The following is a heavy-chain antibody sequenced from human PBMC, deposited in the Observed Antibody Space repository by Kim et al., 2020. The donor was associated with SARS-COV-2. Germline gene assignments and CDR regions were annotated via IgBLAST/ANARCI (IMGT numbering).Heavy chain of an antibody. J-gene: IGHJ4*02. CDR1: GGSISSYY. Sequence: SETLSLTCTVSGGSISSYYWSWIRQPPGKGLEWIGYIYYSGSTNYNPSLKSRVTISVDTSKNQFSLKLSSVTAADTAVYYCARAGNSSSWMAWPAYWGQGPLVTVSS. CDR3: ARAGNSSSWMAWPAY. CDR2: IYYSGST. V-gene: IGHV4-59*01. D-gene: IGHD6-13*01.